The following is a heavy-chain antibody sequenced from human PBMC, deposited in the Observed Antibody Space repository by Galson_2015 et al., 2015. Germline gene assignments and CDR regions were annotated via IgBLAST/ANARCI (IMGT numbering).Heavy chain of an antibody. J-gene: IGHJ4*02. D-gene: IGHD4-23*01. CDR1: GFTFSSYG. CDR2: IWYDGSNK. Sequence: SLRLSCAASGFTFSSYGMHWVRQAPGKGLEWVAVIWYDGSNKYYADSVKGRFTISRDSSKNTLYLQMNSLRAEDTAVYYCARDQDYGGSPFDYWGQGTLVTVSS. V-gene: IGHV3-33*01. CDR3: ARDQDYGGSPFDY.